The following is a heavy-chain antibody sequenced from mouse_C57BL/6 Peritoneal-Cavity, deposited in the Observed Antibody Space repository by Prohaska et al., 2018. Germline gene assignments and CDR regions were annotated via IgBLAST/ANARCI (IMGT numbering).Heavy chain of an antibody. V-gene: IGHV1-15*01. D-gene: IGHD1-1*01. CDR3: TNYYGSSYAMDY. Sequence: QVQLQQSGAELVRPGASVTLSCKPSGYTFTDYEMHWVKQTPVHGLEWIGAIDPETGGTAYNQKFKGKDILTADKSSSTAYMELRSLTSEDSAVYYCTNYYGSSYAMDYWGQGTSVTVSS. CDR2: IDPETGGT. CDR1: GYTFTDYE. J-gene: IGHJ4*01.